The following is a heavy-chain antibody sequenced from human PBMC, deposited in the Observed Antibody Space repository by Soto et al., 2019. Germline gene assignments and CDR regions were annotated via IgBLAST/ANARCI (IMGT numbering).Heavy chain of an antibody. V-gene: IGHV3-15*01. CDR2: IKSKSDGETT. D-gene: IGHD1-7*01. Sequence: VQLVESGGGLVKPGGSLRLSCAASGFTFREAWMSWVRQAPGKGLEWVGRIKSKSDGETTDYAAPVKGRFTISGDDSEKTVHLQMNSLKAEDSAIYYCVTAGPELYYYYYGMDVWGQGTTVTVSS. J-gene: IGHJ6*02. CDR1: GFTFREAW. CDR3: VTAGPELYYYYYGMDV.